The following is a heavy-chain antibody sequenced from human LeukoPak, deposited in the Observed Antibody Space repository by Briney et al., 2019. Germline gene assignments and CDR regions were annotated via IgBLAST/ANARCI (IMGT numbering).Heavy chain of an antibody. V-gene: IGHV1-8*01. CDR2: MNPNSGNT. D-gene: IGHD3-22*01. Sequence: ASVKVSCKASGYTFTSYDINWVRQATGQGLEWMGWMNPNSGNTGYAQKFQGRVTMTRNTSISTAYMELSSLRSEDTAVYYCARVSYDSSGYYAIFGYWGQGTLVTVSS. J-gene: IGHJ4*02. CDR3: ARVSYDSSGYYAIFGY. CDR1: GYTFTSYD.